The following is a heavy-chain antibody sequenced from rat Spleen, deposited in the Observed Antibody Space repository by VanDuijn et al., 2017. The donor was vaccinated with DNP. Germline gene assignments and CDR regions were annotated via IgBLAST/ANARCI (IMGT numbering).Heavy chain of an antibody. J-gene: IGHJ3*01. Sequence: EVQLVESGGGLVQPGRSLKLSCVASGFTFNNYWMSWIRQAPGKGLEWVASISNTGGSVYYPDSVKGRFTISRDNAQNTLYLQMNSLRSEDTATYYCASHIGTTFPFAYWGQGTLVTVSS. D-gene: IGHD1-5*01. V-gene: IGHV5-31*01. CDR1: GFTFNNYW. CDR3: ASHIGTTFPFAY. CDR2: ISNTGGSV.